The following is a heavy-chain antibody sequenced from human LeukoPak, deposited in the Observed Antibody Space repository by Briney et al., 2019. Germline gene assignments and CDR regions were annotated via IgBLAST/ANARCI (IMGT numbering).Heavy chain of an antibody. V-gene: IGHV3-43*01. Sequence: GGSLRLSCAASGLTFDDYTMHWVRQAPGKGLEWVSLINWDGDNTYYADSVKGRFTISRDNSKNSLYLQMNSLRTEDTALYYCAKVALAYCGGDCWHYFDYWGQGTLVTVSS. CDR1: GLTFDDYT. CDR3: AKVALAYCGGDCWHYFDY. CDR2: INWDGDNT. D-gene: IGHD2-21*02. J-gene: IGHJ4*02.